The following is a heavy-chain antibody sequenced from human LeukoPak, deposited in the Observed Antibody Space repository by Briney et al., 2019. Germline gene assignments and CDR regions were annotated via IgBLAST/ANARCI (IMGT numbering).Heavy chain of an antibody. D-gene: IGHD3-9*01. CDR1: GGTFSSYA. CDR3: ARDHSYDILTGYLQ. CDR2: IIPIFGTT. Sequence: GASVKVSCKASGGTFSSYATSWVRQAPGQGLEWMGGIIPIFGTTNYAQKFQGRVTITADESTSTAYMELSSLRSEDTAVYYRARDHSYDILTGYLQWGQGTLVTVSS. V-gene: IGHV1-69*13. J-gene: IGHJ4*02.